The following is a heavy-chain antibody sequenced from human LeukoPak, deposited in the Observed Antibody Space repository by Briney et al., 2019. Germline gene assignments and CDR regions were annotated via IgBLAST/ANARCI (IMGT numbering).Heavy chain of an antibody. J-gene: IGHJ4*02. CDR2: ISSSSSYI. V-gene: IGHV3-21*01. Sequence: PGGSLRLSCVTSGFTFTNHWMSWVRQAPGKGLEWVSSISSSSSYIYYADSVKGRFTISRDNAENSLYLQMNSLRAEDTAVYYCARVDLYYGSGSYYPPDYWGQGTLVTVSS. CDR3: ARVDLYYGSGSYYPPDY. CDR1: GFTFTNHW. D-gene: IGHD3-10*01.